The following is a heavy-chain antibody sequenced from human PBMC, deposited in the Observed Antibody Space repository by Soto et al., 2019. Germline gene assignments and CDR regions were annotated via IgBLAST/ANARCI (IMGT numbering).Heavy chain of an antibody. J-gene: IGHJ4*02. CDR1: GGSISSGGYY. D-gene: IGHD3-22*01. V-gene: IGHV4-31*03. CDR3: ASDQSDYYDSSGYKFDY. Sequence: QVQLQESGPGLVKPSQTLSLTCTVSGGSISSGGYYWGWIRQHPGKGLEWIGYIYYSGSTYYNPSLKSRVTISVDTSKNQFSLKLSSVTAADTAVYYCASDQSDYYDSSGYKFDYWGQGTLVTVSS. CDR2: IYYSGST.